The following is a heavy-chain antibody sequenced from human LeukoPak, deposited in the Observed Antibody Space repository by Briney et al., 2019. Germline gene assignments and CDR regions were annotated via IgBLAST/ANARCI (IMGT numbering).Heavy chain of an antibody. CDR2: IYTSGST. Sequence: SETLSLTCTVSGGSMSSGSYYWSWIRQPAGKGLEWIGRIYTSGSTNYNPSLKSRVTISVDTSKNQFSLKLSSVTAADTAVYYCAREVVGYCSSTSCHNWFDPWGQGTLVTVSS. J-gene: IGHJ5*02. CDR3: AREVVGYCSSTSCHNWFDP. D-gene: IGHD2-2*03. CDR1: GGSMSSGSYY. V-gene: IGHV4-61*02.